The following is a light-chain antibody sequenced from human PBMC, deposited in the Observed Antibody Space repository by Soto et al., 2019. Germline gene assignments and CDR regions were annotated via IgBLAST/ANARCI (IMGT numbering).Light chain of an antibody. V-gene: IGLV1-44*01. CDR3: AAWDDSLNGVV. J-gene: IGLJ2*01. CDR1: YSNIGSNT. Sequence: QLVLTQPPSASGTPGQRVTISCSGSYSNIGSNTVNWYQQLPGTAPKLLIYSNNQRPSGVPDRFSASKSGTSASLAISGLQSEDEADYYCAAWDDSLNGVVFGGGTKLTVL. CDR2: SNN.